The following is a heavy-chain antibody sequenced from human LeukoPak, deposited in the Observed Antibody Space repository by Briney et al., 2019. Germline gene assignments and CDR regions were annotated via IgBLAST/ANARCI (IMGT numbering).Heavy chain of an antibody. D-gene: IGHD6-6*01. Sequence: ASVKVSCKTSGYTFTGYYMHWVRQAPGQGLEWMGWINPNSGGTNYAQKFQGRVTMTRDTSISTAYMVLTRLTSDNRALYYVARDIPYSSSSPCNWFDPWGQGTMLTVSS. CDR3: ARDIPYSSSSPCNWFDP. CDR2: INPNSGGT. J-gene: IGHJ5*02. CDR1: GYTFTGYY. V-gene: IGHV1-2*02.